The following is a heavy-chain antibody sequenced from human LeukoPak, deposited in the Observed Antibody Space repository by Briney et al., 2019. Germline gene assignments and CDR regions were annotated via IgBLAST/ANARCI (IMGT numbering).Heavy chain of an antibody. CDR1: GFTFSSYA. Sequence: GGSLRLSCAASGFTFSSYAMSWVPQAPGKGLEWVSAISGSGGSTYYADSVKGRFTISKDNSKNTLYLQMNSLRAEDTVVYYCAKAVFGIAVAGYFDYWGQGTLVTVSS. J-gene: IGHJ4*02. D-gene: IGHD6-19*01. CDR2: ISGSGGST. CDR3: AKAVFGIAVAGYFDY. V-gene: IGHV3-23*01.